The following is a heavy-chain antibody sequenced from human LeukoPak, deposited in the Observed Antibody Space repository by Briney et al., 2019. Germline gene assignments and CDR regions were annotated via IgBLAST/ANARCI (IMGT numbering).Heavy chain of an antibody. V-gene: IGHV1-18*01. CDR1: GYTFTSYG. CDR3: ARDNSDYYDSSGPWGDY. D-gene: IGHD3-22*01. Sequence: ASVKVSCKASGYTFTSYGISWVRQAPGQGLEWMGWISAYNGNTNYAQKLQGRVTMTTDTSTSTAYMELRSLRSDDTAVYYCARDNSDYYDSSGPWGDYWGQGTLVTVSS. J-gene: IGHJ4*02. CDR2: ISAYNGNT.